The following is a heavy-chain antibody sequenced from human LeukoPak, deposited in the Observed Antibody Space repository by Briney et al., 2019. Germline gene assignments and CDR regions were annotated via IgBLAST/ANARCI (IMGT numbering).Heavy chain of an antibody. Sequence: ASVKVSCKASGYTFSDYYMRWVRQAPGRGLEWMGCVNLDSGVTDYAQKFQGRITMTRDTSISTAYMDLSSLKSDDTGIYFCAREPIRVFDYFDLWGRGTLVTVSS. CDR1: GYTFSDYY. V-gene: IGHV1-2*02. D-gene: IGHD3-9*01. CDR3: AREPIRVFDYFDL. J-gene: IGHJ2*01. CDR2: VNLDSGVT.